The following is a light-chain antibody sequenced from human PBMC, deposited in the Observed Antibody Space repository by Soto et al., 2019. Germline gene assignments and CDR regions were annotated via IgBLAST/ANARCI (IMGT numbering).Light chain of an antibody. CDR1: NIGSKS. Sequence: SYELTQPPSVSVAPGKTARITCGGNNIGSKSVHWYQQKPGQAPVLVIYYDSDRPSGVSNRFSGSKSGNTASLTISGLQAEDEADYYCSSYTSSSTPYVFGTGTKLTVL. V-gene: IGLV3-21*01. CDR2: YDS. J-gene: IGLJ1*01. CDR3: SSYTSSSTPYV.